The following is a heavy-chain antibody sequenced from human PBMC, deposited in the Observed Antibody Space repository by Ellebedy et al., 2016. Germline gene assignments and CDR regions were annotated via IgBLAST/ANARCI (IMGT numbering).Heavy chain of an antibody. CDR3: ARERYYFDY. J-gene: IGHJ4*02. CDR2: IYYSGGT. Sequence: SETLSLTCTVSGGSISYYYWSWIRQPPGKGLEWIGYIYYSGGTNYNPSLNSRATISVATSKNQFSLKLTSVTAADTAVYYCARERYYFDYWGQGALVTVSS. CDR1: GGSISYYY. D-gene: IGHD3-16*02. V-gene: IGHV4-59*01.